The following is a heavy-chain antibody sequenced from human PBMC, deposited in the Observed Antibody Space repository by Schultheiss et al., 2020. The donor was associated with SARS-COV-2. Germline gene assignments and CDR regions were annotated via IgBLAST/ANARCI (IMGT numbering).Heavy chain of an antibody. V-gene: IGHV1-69*06. CDR1: GGTFSNYG. D-gene: IGHD6-13*01. CDR2: IIPIFATT. CDR3: ARSGPYSSSWYVFAKPYYYYYGMDV. Sequence: SVKVSCKASGGTFSNYGFNWVRQAPGQGLEWMGGIIPIFATTNYAQKFQGRVTITADKSTSTAYMELSSLRSEDTAVYYCARSGPYSSSWYVFAKPYYYYYGMDVWGQGTTVTVSS. J-gene: IGHJ6*02.